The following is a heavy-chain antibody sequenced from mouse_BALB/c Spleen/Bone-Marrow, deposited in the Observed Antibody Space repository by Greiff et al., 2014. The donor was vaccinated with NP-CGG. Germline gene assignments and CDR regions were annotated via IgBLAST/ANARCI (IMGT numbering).Heavy chain of an antibody. CDR3: ARVYLWYFDV. J-gene: IGHJ1*01. V-gene: IGHV2-9*02. CDR2: IWAGGST. D-gene: IGHD2-3*01. CDR1: GFSLTSYG. Sequence: QVQLQQSGPGLVAPSQSLSITCTVSGFSLTSYGVHWVRQPPGKSLEWPGVIWAGGSTNYNSALMSRLSISKDNSKSQVFLKMNSLQTDDTAMYYCARVYLWYFDVWGAGTTVTVSS.